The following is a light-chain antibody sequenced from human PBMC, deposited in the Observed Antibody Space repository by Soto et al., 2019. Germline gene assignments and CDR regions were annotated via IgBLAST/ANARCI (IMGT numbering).Light chain of an antibody. CDR2: AAS. J-gene: IGKJ4*01. CDR1: QSIGKY. CDR3: QQTSSTPT. Sequence: DIQMTQSPSSLSASVGDRVTITCRASQSIGKYLSWFQQTPGNAPKLLIYAASSLQTGVSSRFSGSGSGTDFTLTISNLQPEDFATYYCQQTSSTPTFGGGTKVDIK. V-gene: IGKV1-39*01.